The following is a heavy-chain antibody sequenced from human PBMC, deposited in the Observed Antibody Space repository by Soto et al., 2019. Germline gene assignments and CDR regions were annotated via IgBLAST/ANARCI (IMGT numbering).Heavy chain of an antibody. CDR1: GGSFSGYY. CDR2: INHSGST. V-gene: IGHV4-34*01. CDR3: ARGLGVFDY. D-gene: IGHD1-26*01. J-gene: IGHJ4*02. Sequence: SETLSLTCAVYGGSFSGYYWSWIRQPPGKGLEWIGEINHSGSTNYNPSLKSRVTISVDTSKNQFSLKLSSVTAADTAVYYCARGLGVFDYWGQGTLVTVSS.